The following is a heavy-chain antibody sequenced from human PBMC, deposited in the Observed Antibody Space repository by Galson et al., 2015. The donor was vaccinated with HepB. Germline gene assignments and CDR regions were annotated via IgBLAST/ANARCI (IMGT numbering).Heavy chain of an antibody. D-gene: IGHD3-9*01. Sequence: PALVKPTQTLTLTCTFSAFSLSTSGMCVSWIRQPPGKALEWLARIDWDDDKYYSTSLKTRLTISKDTSKNQVVLTMTNMDPVDTATYYCARASYYDILTGYYSHYYYGMDVWGQGTTVTVSS. CDR2: IDWDDDK. J-gene: IGHJ6*02. CDR1: AFSLSTSGMC. V-gene: IGHV2-70*11. CDR3: ARASYYDILTGYYSHYYYGMDV.